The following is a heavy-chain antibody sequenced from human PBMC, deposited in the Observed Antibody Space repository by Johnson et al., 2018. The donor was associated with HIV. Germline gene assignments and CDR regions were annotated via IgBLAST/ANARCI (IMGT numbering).Heavy chain of an antibody. V-gene: IGHV3-43D*03. CDR3: AKEGVVIATGAFDI. J-gene: IGHJ3*02. CDR1: GFTFDDYA. D-gene: IGHD2-21*01. Sequence: VQLVESGGVVVQPGGSLRLSCAASGFTFDDYAMHWVRQAPGKGLEWVSLISWDGGSTYYADSVKGRFTISRDNSKTSLYLQMNSRGAEDTALYYCAKEGVVIATGAFDIWGQGTVVTVSS. CDR2: ISWDGGST.